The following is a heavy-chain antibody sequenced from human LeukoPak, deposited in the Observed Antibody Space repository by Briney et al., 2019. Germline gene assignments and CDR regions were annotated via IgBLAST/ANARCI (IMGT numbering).Heavy chain of an antibody. D-gene: IGHD3-10*01. CDR3: TKGSASGSYRDY. CDR1: GYTLTSYD. Sequence: ASVKVSCKASGYTLTSYDINWVRQATGQGLEWMGWMNPNSGNTDCAQKFQGRVTMTRNTSISTAYMELSSLTSKDTAVYYCTKGSASGSYRDYXGQGTLVTVSS. J-gene: IGHJ4*02. CDR2: MNPNSGNT. V-gene: IGHV1-8*01.